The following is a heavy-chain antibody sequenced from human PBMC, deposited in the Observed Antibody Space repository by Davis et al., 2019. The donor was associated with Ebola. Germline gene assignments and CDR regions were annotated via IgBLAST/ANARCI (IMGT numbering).Heavy chain of an antibody. CDR3: AKGLSDSRGFYSLAY. J-gene: IGHJ4*02. CDR2: ISYGGTDV. CDR1: GITFSSYG. Sequence: PGGSLRLSCAVSGITFSSYGIHWVRQAPGKGLEWVAVISYGGTDVYYADSVKGRFTISRDNSKNTLYLQMNSLRAEDTAVYYCAKGLSDSRGFYSLAYWGQGTLVTVSS. V-gene: IGHV3-30*18. D-gene: IGHD3-22*01.